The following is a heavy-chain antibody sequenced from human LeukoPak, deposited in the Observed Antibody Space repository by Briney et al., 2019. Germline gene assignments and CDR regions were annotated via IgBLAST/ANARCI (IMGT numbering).Heavy chain of an antibody. D-gene: IGHD3-10*01. J-gene: IGHJ4*02. CDR3: AGQYYYGSGSLDY. V-gene: IGHV4-61*05. CDR2: IYYSGST. CDR1: GGSISSSSYY. Sequence: SETLSLTCTVSGGSISSSSYYWGWIRQPPGKGLEWIGYIYYSGSTNYNPSLKSRVTISVDTSKNQFSLKLSSVTAADTAVYYCAGQYYYGSGSLDYWGQGTLVTVSS.